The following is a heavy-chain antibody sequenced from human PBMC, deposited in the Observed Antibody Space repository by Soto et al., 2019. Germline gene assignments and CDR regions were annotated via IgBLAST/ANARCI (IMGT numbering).Heavy chain of an antibody. D-gene: IGHD3-10*01. J-gene: IGHJ6*02. V-gene: IGHV4-39*01. Sequence: SETLSLTCTVSGGSISSSSYYWGWIRQPPGKGLEWIGSIYYSGSTYYNPSLKSRVTISVDTSKNQFSLELSSVTAADTAVYYCARHGITMVRGAHYYYYGMDVWGQGTTVTVSS. CDR3: ARHGITMVRGAHYYYYGMDV. CDR1: GGSISSSSYY. CDR2: IYYSGST.